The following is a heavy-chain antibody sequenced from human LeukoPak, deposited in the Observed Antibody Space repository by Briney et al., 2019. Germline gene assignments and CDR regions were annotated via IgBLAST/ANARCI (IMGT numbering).Heavy chain of an antibody. J-gene: IGHJ6*02. Sequence: PGGSLRLSCAASGFTFSSSEFNWVRQAPGKGLEWVSCISSSGRTIFYADSVKGRFTISRDNAKNSLYLQMNSLRAEDTAVYHCARGDGYCISTSCYAGPSYCLDVWGQGTTVTVSS. V-gene: IGHV3-48*03. D-gene: IGHD2-2*03. CDR2: ISSSGRTI. CDR1: GFTFSSSE. CDR3: ARGDGYCISTSCYAGPSYCLDV.